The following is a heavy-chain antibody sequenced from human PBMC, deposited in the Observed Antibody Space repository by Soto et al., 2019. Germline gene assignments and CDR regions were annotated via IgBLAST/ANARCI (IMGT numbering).Heavy chain of an antibody. CDR1: GGSISSGGYY. J-gene: IGHJ5*02. CDR2: IYYSGST. CDR3: ARNRAPSWFDP. Sequence: QVQLQESGPGLVKPSQTLSLTCTVSGGSISSGGYYWNWIRQHPGKGLEWIGYIYYSGSTYYNPSLQSRVMISIDTSKNQFSLKLNSVTAADTAVYYCARNRAPSWFDPWGQGTLVTVSS. V-gene: IGHV4-31*03. D-gene: IGHD3-10*01.